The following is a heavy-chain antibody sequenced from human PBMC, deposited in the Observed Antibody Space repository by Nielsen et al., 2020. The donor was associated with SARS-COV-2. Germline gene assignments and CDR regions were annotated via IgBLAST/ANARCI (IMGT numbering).Heavy chain of an antibody. CDR3: ARELGDYFDL. D-gene: IGHD3-16*01. CDR2: IHYSGST. Sequence: SETLSLTCTVSGGSISNYYWSWIRQPPGKGLEWFGYIHYSGSTIYNPSLKSRVTISVDTSKNQFSLRLSSVTAADTAVYYCARELGDYFDLWGQGTVVTVSS. V-gene: IGHV4-59*13. J-gene: IGHJ4*02. CDR1: GGSISNYY.